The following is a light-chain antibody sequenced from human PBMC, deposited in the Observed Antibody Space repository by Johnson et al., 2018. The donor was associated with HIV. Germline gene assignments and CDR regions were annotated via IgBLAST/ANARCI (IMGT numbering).Light chain of an antibody. CDR3: GTWDSSVSAYV. Sequence: QSVLTQPPSVSAAPGQKVTISCSGSSSNIGNNYVSWYQQLPGAAPHLLIYENNKRPSGSPDRFSGSKSGTSATLSITGLQTGDEADYYCGTWDSSVSAYVFGTGTKVTVL. CDR1: SSNIGNNY. V-gene: IGLV1-51*02. CDR2: ENN. J-gene: IGLJ1*01.